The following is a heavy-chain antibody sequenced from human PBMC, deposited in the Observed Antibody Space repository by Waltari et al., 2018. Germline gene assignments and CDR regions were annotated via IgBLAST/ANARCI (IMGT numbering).Heavy chain of an antibody. V-gene: IGHV3-30*02. Sequence: QVQLVESGGGVVQPGGSLRLSCAASGFTFSSYGMHWVRQAPGKGLEWVAFIRYDGSNKYYADSVKGRFTISRDNSKNTLYLQMNSLRAEDTAVYYCCGSSSVSYYYMDVWGKGTTVTISS. J-gene: IGHJ6*03. D-gene: IGHD6-6*01. CDR2: IRYDGSNK. CDR3: CGSSSVSYYYMDV. CDR1: GFTFSSYG.